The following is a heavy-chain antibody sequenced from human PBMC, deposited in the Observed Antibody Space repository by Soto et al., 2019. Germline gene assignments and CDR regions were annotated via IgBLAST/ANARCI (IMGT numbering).Heavy chain of an antibody. Sequence: GGSLRLSCAASGFTFSSYAMHWVRKAPGKGQEWVAVISDDGSNKYYADSVKGRFTISRDNSKNTLYLQMNSLRAEDTAVYYCARDELLWFGEREINLDYWGQGTLVTVSS. D-gene: IGHD3-10*01. J-gene: IGHJ4*02. CDR2: ISDDGSNK. CDR3: ARDELLWFGEREINLDY. CDR1: GFTFSSYA. V-gene: IGHV3-30-3*01.